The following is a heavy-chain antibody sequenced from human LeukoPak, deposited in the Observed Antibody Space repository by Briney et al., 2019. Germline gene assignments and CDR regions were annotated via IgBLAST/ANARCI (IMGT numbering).Heavy chain of an antibody. Sequence: GGSLRLSCAASGFTFSNYAMSWVRQAPGKGLEWVSPITGSGSGIYYADSMKSRFTISRDNSKNTLYLQINGLRAEDTAVYYCAKWGDYDVLTGYYVSDYWGQGTLVTVSS. CDR3: AKWGDYDVLTGYYVSDY. CDR2: ITGSGSGI. V-gene: IGHV3-23*01. D-gene: IGHD3-9*01. CDR1: GFTFSNYA. J-gene: IGHJ4*02.